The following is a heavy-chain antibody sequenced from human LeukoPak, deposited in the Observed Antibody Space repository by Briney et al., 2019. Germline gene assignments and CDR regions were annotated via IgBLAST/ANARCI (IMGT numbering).Heavy chain of an antibody. CDR3: ASGASYYYDSSGYYSFDY. D-gene: IGHD3-22*01. CDR1: GGSLSSSSYY. Sequence: SETLSLTCTVSGGSLSSSSYYWGWIRQPPGKGLEWIGSIYYSGSTYYNPSLKSRVTISVDTSKNQFSLKLSSVTAADTAVYYCASGASYYYDSSGYYSFDYWGQGTLVTVSS. J-gene: IGHJ4*02. CDR2: IYYSGST. V-gene: IGHV4-39*07.